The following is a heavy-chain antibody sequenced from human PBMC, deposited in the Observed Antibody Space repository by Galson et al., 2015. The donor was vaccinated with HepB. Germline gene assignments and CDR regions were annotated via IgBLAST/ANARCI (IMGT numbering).Heavy chain of an antibody. V-gene: IGHV3-21*01. D-gene: IGHD6-19*01. J-gene: IGHJ6*03. CDR2: ISAISDDM. CDR1: GFTFRTYS. Sequence: SLRLSCAVSGFTFRTYSMNWVHQAPGKGLEWVSSISAISDDMYYADSVRGRFTMSRDNANDSLYLQMNSLRAEDTAVYYCARSPHNNGWQRLYYSYYTDVWGIGTTVTVSS. CDR3: ARSPHNNGWQRLYYSYYTDV.